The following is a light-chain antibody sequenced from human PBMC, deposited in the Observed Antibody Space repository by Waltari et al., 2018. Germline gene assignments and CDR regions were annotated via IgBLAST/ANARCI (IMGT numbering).Light chain of an antibody. CDR1: ALPEQY. CDR2: KDS. V-gene: IGLV3-25*03. J-gene: IGLJ2*01. Sequence: SYELTQPPSVSVSPGQTARITCSGDALPEQYASWYQQKPGQAPVLVIYKDSERPSGIPERFSGSSSGTTVTLTISGVQAEDEADYYCQSPDSSGTYWVFGGGTKLTVL. CDR3: QSPDSSGTYWV.